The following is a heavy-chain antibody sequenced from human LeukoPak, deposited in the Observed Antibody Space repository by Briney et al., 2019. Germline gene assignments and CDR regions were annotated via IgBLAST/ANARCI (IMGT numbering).Heavy chain of an antibody. J-gene: IGHJ4*02. D-gene: IGHD3-3*01. CDR1: GFTFSNAW. V-gene: IGHV3-15*01. Sequence: GGSLRLSCAASGFTFSNAWMSWVRQAPGKGLEWVGRIKSKTDGGTTDYAAPVKGRFTISRDDSKNTLYLQMNSLKTEDTAVYYCTAGITIFGVAVAADYWGQGTLVTVSS. CDR3: TAGITIFGVAVAADY. CDR2: IKSKTDGGTT.